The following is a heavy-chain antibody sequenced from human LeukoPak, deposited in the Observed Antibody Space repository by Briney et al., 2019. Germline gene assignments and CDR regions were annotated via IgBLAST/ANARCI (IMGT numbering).Heavy chain of an antibody. CDR3: ARDRSSGYNSY. J-gene: IGHJ3*01. V-gene: IGHV3-74*01. CDR2: INSDGSST. D-gene: IGHD3-22*01. Sequence: GGSLRLSCAASEFTFSSNAMSWVRQAPGKGLVWVSRINSDGSSTNYADSVKGRFTISRDNAKNTLYLQMNSLRAEDTAVYYCARDRSSGYNSYWGQGTMVTVSS. CDR1: EFTFSSNA.